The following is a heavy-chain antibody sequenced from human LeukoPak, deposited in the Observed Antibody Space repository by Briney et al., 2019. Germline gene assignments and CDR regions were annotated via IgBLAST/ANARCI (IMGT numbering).Heavy chain of an antibody. CDR3: ARDRGITGTSFPIDY. CDR2: IGGRGGSA. J-gene: IGHJ4*02. V-gene: IGHV3-23*01. CDR1: GFTFSSYA. D-gene: IGHD1-7*01. Sequence: GGSLRLSCGASGFTFSSYAMTWVRQGPGKGLEWVSVIGGRGGSAHYADSVKGRFTISRDNSKNTLCLQMNSLRAEDTAVYYCARDRGITGTSFPIDYWGQGTLVTVSS.